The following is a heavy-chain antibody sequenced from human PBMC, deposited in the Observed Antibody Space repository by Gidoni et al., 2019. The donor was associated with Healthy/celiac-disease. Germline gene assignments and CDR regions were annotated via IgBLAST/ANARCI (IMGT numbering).Heavy chain of an antibody. CDR3: AKGAGRNYDFWSGYPLDY. CDR2: ISGSGGST. CDR1: GFTFRTSS. J-gene: IGHJ4*02. V-gene: IGHV3-23*01. Sequence: EVQLLDSGGGLVQPGGSLRLSCAASGFTFRTSSIRWVRPAPGKGREGGSAISGSGGSTYYADSVKGRFTISRDNSKNTLYLQMNSLRAEDTAVYYCAKGAGRNYDFWSGYPLDYWGQGTLVTVSS. D-gene: IGHD3-3*01.